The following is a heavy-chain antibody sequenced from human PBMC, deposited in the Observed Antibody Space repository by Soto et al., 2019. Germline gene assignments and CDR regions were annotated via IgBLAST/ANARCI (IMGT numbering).Heavy chain of an antibody. J-gene: IGHJ4*02. D-gene: IGHD2-15*01. V-gene: IGHV1-2*04. CDR3: ARSGYCSGGSCPFFDY. CDR2: INPNSGGT. CDR1: GYTFTGYY. Sequence: QVQLVQSGAEVKKPGASVKVSCKASGYTFTGYYMHWVRQAPGQGLEWMGWINPNSGGTNYAQKFQGWVTMTRDTSISAAYLERSRLRSDDTAVYYCARSGYCSGGSCPFFDYWGQGTLVTVSS.